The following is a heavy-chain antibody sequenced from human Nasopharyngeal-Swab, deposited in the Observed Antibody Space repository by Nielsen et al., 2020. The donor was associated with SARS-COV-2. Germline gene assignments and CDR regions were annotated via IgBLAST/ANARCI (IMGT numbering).Heavy chain of an antibody. CDR2: ISGSGGST. J-gene: IGHJ6*02. D-gene: IGHD3-10*01. V-gene: IGHV3-23*01. CDR1: GFTFSSYA. CDR3: AKSAGYYGSGSYYNFNYYGMDV. Sequence: GGSLRLSCAASGFTFSSYAMSWVRQAPGKGLEWVSAISGSGGSTYYADSVKGRFTISRDNSKNTLYLQMNSLRAEDTAVYYCAKSAGYYGSGSYYNFNYYGMDVWGQGTTVTVSS.